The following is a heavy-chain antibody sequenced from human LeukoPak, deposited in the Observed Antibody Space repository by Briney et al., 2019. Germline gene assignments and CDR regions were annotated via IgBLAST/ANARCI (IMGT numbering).Heavy chain of an antibody. V-gene: IGHV4-39*07. J-gene: IGHJ5*02. CDR1: GGSISSSSYY. D-gene: IGHD3-10*01. Sequence: PSETLSLTCTVSGGSISSSSYYWGWIRQPPGKGLEWIGSIYYSGSTYYNPSLKSRVTITVDTSKNQFSLKLSSVTAADTAVYYCARAQRNYYGSGSYSSWGQGTLVTVSS. CDR3: ARAQRNYYGSGSYSS. CDR2: IYYSGST.